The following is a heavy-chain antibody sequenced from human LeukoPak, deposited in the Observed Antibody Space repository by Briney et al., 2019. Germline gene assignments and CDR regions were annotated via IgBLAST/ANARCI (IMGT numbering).Heavy chain of an antibody. D-gene: IGHD3-10*01. V-gene: IGHV4-30-2*01. CDR3: ARADGVWFGESPFDY. CDR1: GGSISSGGYY. CDR2: IYHSGST. J-gene: IGHJ4*02. Sequence: SQTLSLTCTVSGGSISSGGYYWSWIRQPPGKGLEWIGYIYHSGSTYYNPSLKSRVTISVDRSKNQFSLKLSSVTAADTAVYYCARADGVWFGESPFDYWGQGTLVTVSS.